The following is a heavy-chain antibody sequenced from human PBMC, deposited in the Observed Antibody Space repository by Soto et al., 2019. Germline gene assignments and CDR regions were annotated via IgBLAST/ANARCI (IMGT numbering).Heavy chain of an antibody. CDR1: GFTFSSYD. D-gene: IGHD1-1*01. CDR3: ARGRAVASTINPAAPDIDY. CDR2: IGTAGDT. V-gene: IGHV3-13*01. Sequence: EVQLVESGGGLVQPGGSLRLSCAASGFTFSSYDMHWVRQATGTGLEWVSAIGTAGDTYYPGSVKGRFTISRENAKNSLYLQRNSLRAGDTAVYYCARGRAVASTINPAAPDIDYWGQGTLVTVSS. J-gene: IGHJ4*02.